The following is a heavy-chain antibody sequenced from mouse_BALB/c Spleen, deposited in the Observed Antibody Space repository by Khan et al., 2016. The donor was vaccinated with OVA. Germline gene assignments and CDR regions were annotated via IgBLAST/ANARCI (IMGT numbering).Heavy chain of an antibody. CDR2: INPSSGYT. CDR1: GYTFTNYT. J-gene: IGHJ2*01. Sequence: QVHVKQSGAELARPGASVKMSCKASGYTFTNYTIHWVKQRPGQGLEWIGYINPSSGYTNYNQNYNDKATLTTDRSSSTAYMQLSRLTSDDSAVYYCVRIPIPPYHFDYWGQGTTLTVSS. V-gene: IGHV1-4*01. CDR3: VRIPIPPYHFDY.